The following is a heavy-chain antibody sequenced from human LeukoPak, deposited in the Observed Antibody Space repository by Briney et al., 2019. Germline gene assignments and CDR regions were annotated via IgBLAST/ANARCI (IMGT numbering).Heavy chain of an antibody. CDR3: ARVQFRYSDY. V-gene: IGHV3-48*04. J-gene: IGHJ4*02. Sequence: GGSLRLSGAASGFTFSSYSMNWVRQAPGKGLEWVSYISSSDNTIYYADSVKGRFTISRDNAKNSLYLQMNSLRAEDTAVYYCARVQFRYSDYWGQGTLVTVSS. D-gene: IGHD3-9*01. CDR1: GFTFSSYS. CDR2: ISSSDNTI.